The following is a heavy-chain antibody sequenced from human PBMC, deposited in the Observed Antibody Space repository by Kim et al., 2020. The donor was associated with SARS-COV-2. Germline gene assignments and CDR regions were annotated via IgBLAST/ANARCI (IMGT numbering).Heavy chain of an antibody. V-gene: IGHV5-51*01. J-gene: IGHJ5*02. Sequence: YSRSFQGQVTISADKSISTAYLQWSSLKASDTAMYYCARRVGALDNWFDPWGQGTLVTVSS. CDR3: ARRVGALDNWFDP. D-gene: IGHD1-26*01.